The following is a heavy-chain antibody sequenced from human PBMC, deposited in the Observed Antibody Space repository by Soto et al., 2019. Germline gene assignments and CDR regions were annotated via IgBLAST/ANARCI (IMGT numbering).Heavy chain of an antibody. J-gene: IGHJ4*02. CDR1: SGFITEYS. Sequence: SENLRLTCVVSSGFITEYSWPWIRRPPGKGLEGIGVMDRDGTTPYNPPPESRVTLALDTSKNPLSLELTSVTAADTALYYCARVFYSDGGGYPRPICDSWVPGT. CDR3: ARVFYSDGGGYPRPICDS. D-gene: IGHD5-12*01. V-gene: IGHV4-4*08. CDR2: MDRDGTT.